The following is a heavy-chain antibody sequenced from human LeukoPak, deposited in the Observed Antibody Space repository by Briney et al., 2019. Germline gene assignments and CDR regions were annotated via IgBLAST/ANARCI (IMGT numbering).Heavy chain of an antibody. J-gene: IGHJ4*02. D-gene: IGHD1-26*01. Sequence: GGSLRLSCAASGFTFSSYSMNWVRQAPGKGLEWVSSISSSSSYIYYADSVKGRFTISRDNAKNSLYLQMNSLRVEDTAVYYCASLVGATDFDYWGQGTLVTVSS. CDR2: ISSSSSYI. CDR1: GFTFSSYS. V-gene: IGHV3-21*01. CDR3: ASLVGATDFDY.